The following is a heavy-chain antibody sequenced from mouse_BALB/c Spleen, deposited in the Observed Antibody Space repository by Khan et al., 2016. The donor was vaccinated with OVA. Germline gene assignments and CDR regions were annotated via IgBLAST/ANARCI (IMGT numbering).Heavy chain of an antibody. Sequence: QVQLQQSGPGLVQPSQSLSITCTVSGFSLTTYGIHWVRQSPGKGLEWPGARWRGGSTDYNAPFISRLSISKDNSKVQVFFKMTSLQRDDTAIYYCARPSYRYDFTYWGQGNLVTVSA. D-gene: IGHD2-12*01. CDR3: ARPSYRYDFTY. CDR1: GFSLTTYG. V-gene: IGHV2-2*01. J-gene: IGHJ3*01. CDR2: RWRGGST.